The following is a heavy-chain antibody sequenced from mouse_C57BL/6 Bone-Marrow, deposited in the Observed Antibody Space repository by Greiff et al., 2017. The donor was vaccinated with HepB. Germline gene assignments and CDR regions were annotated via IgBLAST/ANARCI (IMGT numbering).Heavy chain of an antibody. J-gene: IGHJ3*01. CDR1: GYSITSGYY. CDR2: ISYDGSN. Sequence: ESGPGLVKPSQSLSLTCSVTGYSITSGYYWNWIRQFPGNKLEWMGYISYDGSNNYNPSLKNRISITRDTSKNQFFLKLNSVTTEDTATYYCARGYYGSSHPWFAYWGQGTLVTVSA. D-gene: IGHD1-1*01. CDR3: ARGYYGSSHPWFAY. V-gene: IGHV3-6*01.